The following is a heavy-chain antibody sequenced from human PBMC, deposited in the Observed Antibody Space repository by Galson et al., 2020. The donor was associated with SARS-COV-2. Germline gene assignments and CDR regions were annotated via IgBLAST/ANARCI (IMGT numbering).Heavy chain of an antibody. J-gene: IGHJ6*02. CDR2: ISSSSSYI. D-gene: IGHD3-10*01. CDR3: ARATRDSGSSGYYCYGMDV. CDR1: GFTFSSYS. Sequence: GGSLRLSCAASGFTFSSYSMNWVRQAPGKGLEWVSSISSSSSYIYYAHSVKGRFTISRDNAKNSLYLQMNSLRAEDTAVYYCARATRDSGSSGYYCYGMDVWGQGTTVTVSS. V-gene: IGHV3-21*01.